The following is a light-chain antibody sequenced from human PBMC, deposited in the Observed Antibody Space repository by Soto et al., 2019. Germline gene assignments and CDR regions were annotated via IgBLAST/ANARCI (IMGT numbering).Light chain of an antibody. CDR3: QQYSTYPPRT. J-gene: IGKJ1*01. CDR2: KAS. CDR1: QSISIW. V-gene: IGKV1-5*03. Sequence: IQMTQSPSTLSGSVGDRVTITCRASQSISIWLAWYQQKPGKAPKILIYKASSLESGVPSRFSGSGSGTEFTLTISSLQPDDFATYYCQQYSTYPPRTFGQGTKVDIK.